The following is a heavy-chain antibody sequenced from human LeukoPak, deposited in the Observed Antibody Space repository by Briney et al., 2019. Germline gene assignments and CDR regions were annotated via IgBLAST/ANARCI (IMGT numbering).Heavy chain of an antibody. D-gene: IGHD2-2*02. V-gene: IGHV3-7*01. CDR1: GFTFSSYW. Sequence: GGSLRLSCAASGFTFSSYWMSWVRQAPGKGLEWVANIKQDGSEKYYVDSVKGRFTISRDNAKNSLYLQMNSLRAEDTAVYYCASQPGQSIGYCSSTSCYSMGSWFDPWGQGTLVTVSS. CDR3: ASQPGQSIGYCSSTSCYSMGSWFDP. CDR2: IKQDGSEK. J-gene: IGHJ5*02.